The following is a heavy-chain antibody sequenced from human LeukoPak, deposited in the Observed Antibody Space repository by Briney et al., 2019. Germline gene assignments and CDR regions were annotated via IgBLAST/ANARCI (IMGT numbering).Heavy chain of an antibody. CDR1: GGSVSSYY. Sequence: SETLSLTCTVSGGSVSSYYWSWIRQPPGKGLEWIGYIYYSGSTNYNPSLKRRVTISVDTSKNQFSLKLSSVTAADTAVYYCANSRYDYGDHGPFDYWGQGTLVTVSS. V-gene: IGHV4-59*02. CDR2: IYYSGST. J-gene: IGHJ4*02. D-gene: IGHD4-17*01. CDR3: ANSRYDYGDHGPFDY.